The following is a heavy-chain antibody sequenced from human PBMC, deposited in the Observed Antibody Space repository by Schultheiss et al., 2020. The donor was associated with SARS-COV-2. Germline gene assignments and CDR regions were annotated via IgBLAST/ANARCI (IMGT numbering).Heavy chain of an antibody. V-gene: IGHV3-21*01. CDR2: ISSSSSYI. Sequence: GGSLRLSCAASGFTFTGSSMNWVRQAPGKGLEWVSSISSSSSYIYYADSVKGRFTISRDNAKNSLYLQMNSLRDDDTAVYYCARAPRVYGMDVWGQGTTVTVSS. CDR1: GFTFTGSS. J-gene: IGHJ6*02. CDR3: ARAPRVYGMDV.